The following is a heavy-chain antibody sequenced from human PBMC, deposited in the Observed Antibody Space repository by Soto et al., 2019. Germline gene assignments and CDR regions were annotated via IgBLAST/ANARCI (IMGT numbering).Heavy chain of an antibody. CDR1: GGSISSYY. Sequence: PSETLSLTCTVSGGSISSYYWSWIRRPPGKGLEWIGYIYYSGSTNYNPPLKSRVTISVDTSKNQFSLKLSSVTAADTAVYYCARERGNYHFDYWGQGTLVTVS. D-gene: IGHD1-7*01. J-gene: IGHJ4*02. V-gene: IGHV4-59*01. CDR3: ARERGNYHFDY. CDR2: IYYSGST.